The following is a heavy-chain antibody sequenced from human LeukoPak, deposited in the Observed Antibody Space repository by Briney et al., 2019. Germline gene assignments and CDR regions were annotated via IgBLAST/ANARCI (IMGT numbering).Heavy chain of an antibody. CDR2: MYSSGST. D-gene: IGHD1-26*01. CDR3: ARDIGVGASDY. CDR1: SGSIKNSNYY. Sequence: PSETLSLTCTVSSGSIKNSNYYWSWIRQPAGKGLEWIGRMYSSGSTDYNPSLKSRVTMSVDTSKNQFSLKLSSVTAADTAVYYCARDIGVGASDYWGQGTLVTVSS. J-gene: IGHJ4*02. V-gene: IGHV4-4*07.